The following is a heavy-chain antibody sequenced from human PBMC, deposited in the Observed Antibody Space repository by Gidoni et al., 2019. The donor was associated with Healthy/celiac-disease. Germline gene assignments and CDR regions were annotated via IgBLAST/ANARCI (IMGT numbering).Heavy chain of an antibody. V-gene: IGHV4-34*01. CDR1: GGSFSGYY. Sequence: QVQLQQWGAGLLKPSETLSLTCAVYGGSFSGYYWSWIRQPPGKGLEWIGEINHSGSTNYNPSLKSRVTISVDTSKNQFSLKLSSVTAADTAVYYCARVIGDYDYIWGSYRPDYFDYWGQGTLVTVSS. D-gene: IGHD3-16*02. CDR2: INHSGST. CDR3: ARVIGDYDYIWGSYRPDYFDY. J-gene: IGHJ4*02.